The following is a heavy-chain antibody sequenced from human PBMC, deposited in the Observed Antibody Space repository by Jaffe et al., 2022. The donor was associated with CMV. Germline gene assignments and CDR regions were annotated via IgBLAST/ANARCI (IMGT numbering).Heavy chain of an antibody. CDR1: GFTFSSYA. J-gene: IGHJ4*02. Sequence: EVQLVESGGGLVQPGGSLRLSCSASGFTFSSYAMHWVRQAPGKGLEYVSGVSSTGLITYYADSVKGRFTISRDNSKNTLYLQMSSLRAEDTAAYHCVPDYYGSGSYYKGYPGLDYWGQGTLVTVSS. D-gene: IGHD3-10*01. V-gene: IGHV3-64D*06. CDR3: VPDYYGSGSYYKGYPGLDY. CDR2: VSSTGLIT.